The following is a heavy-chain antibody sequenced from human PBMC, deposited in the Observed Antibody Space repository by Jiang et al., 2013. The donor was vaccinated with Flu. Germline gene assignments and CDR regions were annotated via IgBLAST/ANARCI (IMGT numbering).Heavy chain of an antibody. CDR3: VRGGVNWVFDY. Sequence: KPSETLSLTCTVSGGSINSYYWSWIRQPPEKGLEWIGYIYYSGSTNYNPSLKSRVTLSVDTPKNQFSLKLSSVTAADTAVYYCVRGGVNWVFDYWGQGTLVIVSS. J-gene: IGHJ4*02. CDR1: GGSINSYY. V-gene: IGHV4-59*01. D-gene: IGHD7-27*01. CDR2: IYYSGST.